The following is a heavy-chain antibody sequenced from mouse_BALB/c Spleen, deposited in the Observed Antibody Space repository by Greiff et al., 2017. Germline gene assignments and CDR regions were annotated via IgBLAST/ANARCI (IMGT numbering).Heavy chain of an antibody. CDR1: GFTFSSFG. Sequence: EVMLVESGGGLVQPGGSRKLSCAASGFTFSSFGMHWVRQAPEKGLEWVAYISSGSSTIYYADTVKGRFTISRDNPKNTLYLQMSSLRSEDTAMYYCARRRNDYDGGLFAYWGQGTLVTVSA. V-gene: IGHV5-17*02. CDR3: ARRRNDYDGGLFAY. CDR2: ISSGSSTI. D-gene: IGHD2-4*01. J-gene: IGHJ3*01.